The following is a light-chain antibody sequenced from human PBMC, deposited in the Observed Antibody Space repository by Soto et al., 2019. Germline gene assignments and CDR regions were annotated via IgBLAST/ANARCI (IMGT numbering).Light chain of an antibody. Sequence: SYELTQPPSVSVAPGKTATITCGGDNIGIKAVHWYRQKPGQTPVLVIYYDSDRPSGIPERFSGSNSGNTATLTVSRVEAGDEADYYCQVWDTSSDHLVFGGGTKVTVL. CDR1: NIGIKA. J-gene: IGLJ2*01. CDR3: QVWDTSSDHLV. V-gene: IGLV3-21*04. CDR2: YDS.